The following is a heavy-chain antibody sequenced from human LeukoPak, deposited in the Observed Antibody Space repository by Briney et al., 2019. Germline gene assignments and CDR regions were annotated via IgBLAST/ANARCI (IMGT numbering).Heavy chain of an antibody. Sequence: PSETLSLTCAVSGYSISSGYYWGWIRQPPGKGLEWIGSIYHSGSTYYNPSLKTRVTISVDTSKNQFSLKLSSVTAADTAVYYCARLGIDYWGQGTLVTVSS. CDR1: GYSISSGYY. J-gene: IGHJ4*02. CDR2: IYHSGST. V-gene: IGHV4-38-2*01. CDR3: ARLGIDY. D-gene: IGHD7-27*01.